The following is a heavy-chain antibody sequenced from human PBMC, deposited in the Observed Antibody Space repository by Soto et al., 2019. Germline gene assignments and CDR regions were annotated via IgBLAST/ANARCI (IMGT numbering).Heavy chain of an antibody. CDR3: ARGYDSFDY. J-gene: IGHJ4*02. D-gene: IGHD3-22*01. Sequence: VQLVESGGGVVQPGRSLRLSCAASGFTFSSYGMHWVRQAPGKGLEWVSSISSSSNYIYYADSVKGRFTISRDNAKNSLYLQMNSLRAEDTAVYYCARGYDSFDYWGQGTLVTVSS. CDR2: ISSSSNYI. CDR1: GFTFSSYG. V-gene: IGHV3-21*01.